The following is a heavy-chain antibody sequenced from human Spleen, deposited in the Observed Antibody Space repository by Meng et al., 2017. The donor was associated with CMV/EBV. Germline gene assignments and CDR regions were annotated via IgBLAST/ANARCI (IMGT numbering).Heavy chain of an antibody. CDR3: ARDNQDYYGSGSFYSWSDP. CDR1: GYTFSSYG. V-gene: IGHV1-18*01. CDR2: ISVYNGDT. D-gene: IGHD3-10*01. Sequence: ASVQVSFKASGYTFSSYGITWVRQAPGQGLEWMGWISVYNGDTKYAQKFQGRVTMTTDTSTSTAYMELRSLRSDDTAVFYCARDNQDYYGSGSFYSWSDPWGQGTLVTVSS. J-gene: IGHJ5*02.